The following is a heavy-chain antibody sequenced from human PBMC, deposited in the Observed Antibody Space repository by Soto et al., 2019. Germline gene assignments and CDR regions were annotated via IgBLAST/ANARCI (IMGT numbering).Heavy chain of an antibody. CDR1: GYTLTELS. CDR3: ATEHCISTSCSTLRAY. J-gene: IGHJ4*02. V-gene: IGHV1-24*01. Sequence: GASVKVSCKVSGYTLTELSMHWVRQAPGKGLEWMGGFDPEDGETIYAQKFQGRVTMTEDTSTDTAYMELSSLRSEDTAVYYCATEHCISTSCSTLRAYWGQGTLVTVSS. D-gene: IGHD2-2*01. CDR2: FDPEDGET.